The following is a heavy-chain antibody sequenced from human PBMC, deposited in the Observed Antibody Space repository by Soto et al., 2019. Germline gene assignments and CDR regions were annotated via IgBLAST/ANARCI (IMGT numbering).Heavy chain of an antibody. V-gene: IGHV4-59*01. CDR3: ARGGNAYYDFWSGYYSNWFDP. Sequence: PSETLSLTCTVSGGSISSYYWSWIRQPPGKGLEWIGYIYYSGSTNYNPSLKSRVTISVDTSKNQFSLKLSSVTAADTAVYYCARGGNAYYDFWSGYYSNWFDPWGQGTLVTVS. CDR1: GGSISSYY. CDR2: IYYSGST. J-gene: IGHJ5*02. D-gene: IGHD3-3*01.